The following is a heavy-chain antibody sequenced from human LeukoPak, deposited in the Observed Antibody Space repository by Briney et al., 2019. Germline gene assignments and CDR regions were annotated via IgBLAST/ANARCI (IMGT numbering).Heavy chain of an antibody. CDR2: TNSDGRST. Sequence: GGSLRLSCAASGFTFSSYWMHWVRQAPGKGLVWVSRTNSDGRSTSYADSVKGRFTISRDNAKNTLYLQMNSLRAEDTAVYYCARETFDYGDYHFDYCGQGTLVTVSS. J-gene: IGHJ4*02. CDR3: ARETFDYGDYHFDY. V-gene: IGHV3-74*01. CDR1: GFTFSSYW. D-gene: IGHD4-17*01.